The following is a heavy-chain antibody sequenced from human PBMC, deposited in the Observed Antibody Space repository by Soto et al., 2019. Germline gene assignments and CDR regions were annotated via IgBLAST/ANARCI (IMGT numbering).Heavy chain of an antibody. V-gene: IGHV4-39*01. Sequence: QLQLQESGPGLVKPSETLSLTCAVSGGSISSSSYYWGWIRQPPGKGLEWIGSIYYSGSTYYTPSLQSRVAISVATSKTQFSLKLNSVSAADTAVYYCARRTVNIRTFYSGLKTHCFDYWGQGTLVTVSS. D-gene: IGHD6-19*01. CDR2: IYYSGST. CDR3: ARRTVNIRTFYSGLKTHCFDY. CDR1: GGSISSSSYY. J-gene: IGHJ4*02.